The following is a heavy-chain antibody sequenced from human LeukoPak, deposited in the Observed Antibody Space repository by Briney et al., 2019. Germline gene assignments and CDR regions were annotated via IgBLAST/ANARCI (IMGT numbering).Heavy chain of an antibody. J-gene: IGHJ4*02. CDR1: GFTFSSYA. Sequence: PGGSLRLSCAASGFTFSSYAMSWVRQAPGKGLEGVSSLSGSGASTYYADSVKGRFTISRDNSKNTLYLQMNSLRAEDTAVYYCAKVGRYNGSSYEGDYWGQGTLVTVSS. V-gene: IGHV3-23*01. D-gene: IGHD1-26*01. CDR3: AKVGRYNGSSYEGDY. CDR2: LSGSGAST.